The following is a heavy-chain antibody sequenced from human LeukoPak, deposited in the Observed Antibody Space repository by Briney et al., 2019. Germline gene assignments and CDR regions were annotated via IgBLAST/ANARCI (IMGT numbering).Heavy chain of an antibody. V-gene: IGHV4-4*07. Sequence: SETLSLTCTVSGGSFTTYYWSWIRQPAGKGLEWIGHIDSSGTTNYNPSLKSRVTISVDTSKNQFSLKLSSVTAADTAVYYCARVGTYNWFDPWGQGTLVTVSS. CDR2: IDSSGTT. J-gene: IGHJ5*02. D-gene: IGHD6-13*01. CDR3: ARVGTYNWFDP. CDR1: GGSFTTYY.